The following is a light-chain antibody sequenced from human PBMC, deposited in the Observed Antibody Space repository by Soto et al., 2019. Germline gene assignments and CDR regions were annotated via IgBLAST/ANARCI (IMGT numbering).Light chain of an antibody. CDR1: QSISSNY. V-gene: IGKV3-20*01. Sequence: EIVLTQSPGTLSLSPGERATLFCRASQSISSNYLAWYQQKPGQAPRLLIYGASTRASGTPDRFSGSGSGTAFTGTAFTLTISGLAPEDSAVYYCQQYENTPWMFGQGTKVEI. J-gene: IGKJ1*01. CDR2: GAS. CDR3: QQYENTPWM.